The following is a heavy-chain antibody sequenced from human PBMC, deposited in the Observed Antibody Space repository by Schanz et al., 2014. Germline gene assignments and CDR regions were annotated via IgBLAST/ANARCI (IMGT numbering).Heavy chain of an antibody. CDR2: IWSDGSTK. V-gene: IGHV3-33*08. Sequence: VLLVESGGGLVKPGGSLRLSCEASGFTFITYTMNWVRQAPGKGLEWVAVIWSDGSTKYYADSVKGRFTISRDNSKNTLYLQMNSLRADDTAVYFCARDSRPNYDFLTAYYSIDYWGQGTLVTVSS. D-gene: IGHD3-9*01. CDR1: GFTFITYT. J-gene: IGHJ4*02. CDR3: ARDSRPNYDFLTAYYSIDY.